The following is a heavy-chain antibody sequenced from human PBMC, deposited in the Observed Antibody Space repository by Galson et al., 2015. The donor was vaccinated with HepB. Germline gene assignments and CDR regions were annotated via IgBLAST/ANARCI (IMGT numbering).Heavy chain of an antibody. V-gene: IGHV3-48*04. CDR2: ISSSSSTI. CDR3: ARVMLPFYYDSSGYGY. D-gene: IGHD3-22*01. CDR1: GFTFSSYS. J-gene: IGHJ4*02. Sequence: SLRLSCAASGFTFSSYSMNWVRQAPGKGLEWVSYISSSSSTIYYADSVKGRFTISRDNAKNSLYLQMNSLRAEDTAVYYCARVMLPFYYDSSGYGYWGQGTLVTVSS.